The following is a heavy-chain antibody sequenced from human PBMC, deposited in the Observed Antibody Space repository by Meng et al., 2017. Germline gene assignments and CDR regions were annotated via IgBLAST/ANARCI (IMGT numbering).Heavy chain of an antibody. V-gene: IGHV1-69*05. CDR2: IIPIFGTA. CDR3: ARISIPPSGDYYDSSGYSELRNAFDI. CDR1: GGTFSSYA. Sequence: SVKVSCKASGGTFSSYAISWVRQAPGQGLEWTGGIIPIFGTANYAQKFQGRVTITTDESTSTAYMELSSLRSEDTAVYYCARISIPPSGDYYDSSGYSELRNAFDIWGQGTMVTVSS. J-gene: IGHJ3*02. D-gene: IGHD3-22*01.